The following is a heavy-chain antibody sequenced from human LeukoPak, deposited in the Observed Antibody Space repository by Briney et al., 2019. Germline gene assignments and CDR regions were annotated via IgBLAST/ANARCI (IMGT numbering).Heavy chain of an antibody. D-gene: IGHD3-10*01. Sequence: AASVKVSCKASGYTFTNYGISWVRQAPGQGLEWMGWISAYNGNTNYAQKLQGRVTMTTDTPTSTAYMELRSLRSDDTAVYYCARDGRPSGFYGMDVWGQGTTVIVSS. CDR2: ISAYNGNT. V-gene: IGHV1-18*01. J-gene: IGHJ6*02. CDR1: GYTFTNYG. CDR3: ARDGRPSGFYGMDV.